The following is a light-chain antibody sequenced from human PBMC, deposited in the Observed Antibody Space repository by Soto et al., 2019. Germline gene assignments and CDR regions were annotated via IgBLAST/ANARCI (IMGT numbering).Light chain of an antibody. Sequence: EIVLTQSPATLSLSPGERATLSCRVSQSISGSLAGYQQNPGQPPSLPFYDGSNRATGIPARFSGSGYGTDFTLTISSLEPEDFAVYYCQQRTDWLWTFGQGTKVQMK. V-gene: IGKV3-11*01. CDR2: DGS. CDR3: QQRTDWLWT. CDR1: QSISGS. J-gene: IGKJ1*01.